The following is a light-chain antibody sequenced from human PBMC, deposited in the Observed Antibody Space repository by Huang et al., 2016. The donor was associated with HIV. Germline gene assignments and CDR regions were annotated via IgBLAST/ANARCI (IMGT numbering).Light chain of an antibody. CDR3: QHYNNWPPWT. Sequence: EIVMTQSPATLSVSPGKRATLSCRASQGVSNNIAWYQQKPGQTPRLRIHGASTRATGIAAKFSGRGSGTDFTLTITSLQPEDSAVYYCQHYNNWPPWTFGPGTQVEI. CDR1: QGVSNN. J-gene: IGKJ1*01. V-gene: IGKV3D-15*01. CDR2: GAS.